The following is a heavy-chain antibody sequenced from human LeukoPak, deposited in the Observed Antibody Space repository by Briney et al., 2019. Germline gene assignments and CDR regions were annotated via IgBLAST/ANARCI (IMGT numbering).Heavy chain of an antibody. D-gene: IGHD6-13*01. CDR3: AIEYAAAGSFDY. CDR2: ISSNGGST. Sequence: PGGSLRLSCAASGFTFSSYAMHWVRQAPGKGLEYVSAISSNGGSTYYVDSVKGRFTISRDNSKNTLYLQMGSLRAEDMAVYYCAIEYAAAGSFDYWGQGTLVTVSS. V-gene: IGHV3-64*02. J-gene: IGHJ4*02. CDR1: GFTFSSYA.